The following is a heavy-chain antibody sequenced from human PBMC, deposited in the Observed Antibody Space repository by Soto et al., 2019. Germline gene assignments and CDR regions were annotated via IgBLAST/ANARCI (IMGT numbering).Heavy chain of an antibody. CDR1: GGSISSGGYY. CDR3: ARWPQLEPRFDY. J-gene: IGHJ4*02. V-gene: IGHV4-31*03. CDR2: IYYSGST. Sequence: SETLSLTCTVSGGSISSGGYYWSWIRQHPGKGLEWIGYIYYSGSTYYNPSLKSRVTISVDTSKNQFSLKLSSVTAADTAVYYFARWPQLEPRFDYWGQGILVTVSS. D-gene: IGHD1-1*01.